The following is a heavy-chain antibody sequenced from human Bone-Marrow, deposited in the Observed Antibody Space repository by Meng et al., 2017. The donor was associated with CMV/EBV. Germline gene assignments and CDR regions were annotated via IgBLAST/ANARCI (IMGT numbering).Heavy chain of an antibody. Sequence: SGFTCSNYAMTWVRQAPGKGLEWVSAISSSGATTYYADSVKGRFTISRDDSKTTLYLQMNSLRAEDTAIYYCAKSETYCGGDCYSDYWGQGTLVTVSS. CDR1: GFTCSNYA. V-gene: IGHV3-23*01. J-gene: IGHJ4*02. CDR2: ISSSGATT. CDR3: AKSETYCGGDCYSDY. D-gene: IGHD2-21*02.